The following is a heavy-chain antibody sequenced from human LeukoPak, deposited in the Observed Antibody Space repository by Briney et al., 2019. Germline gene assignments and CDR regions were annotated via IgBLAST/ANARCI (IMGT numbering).Heavy chain of an antibody. D-gene: IGHD3-22*01. CDR3: ARDPGYYYDTSGYQSYFDY. J-gene: IGHJ4*02. V-gene: IGHV3-21*01. CDR1: GFTFSSYT. Sequence: GGSLRLSCAASGFTFSSYTMNWVRQAPGKGLEWVSSLSASSSYIYYAGSVKGRFTISRDNAKNSLYLQMNSLRAEDTAVYYCARDPGYYYDTSGYQSYFDYWGQGTLVTVSS. CDR2: LSASSSYI.